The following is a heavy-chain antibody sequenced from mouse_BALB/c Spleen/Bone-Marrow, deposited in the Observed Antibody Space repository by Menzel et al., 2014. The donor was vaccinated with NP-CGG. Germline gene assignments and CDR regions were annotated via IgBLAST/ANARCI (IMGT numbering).Heavy chain of an antibody. CDR1: GYSFTGYF. CDR2: INPYNGDT. J-gene: IGHJ2*01. D-gene: IGHD1-1*01. V-gene: IGHV1-37*01. Sequence: EVQLQQSGPELVKPGASVKISCKASGYSFTGYFMNWVKQSHGKSLEWIGRINPYNGDTFYNRKFKGKATLTVDKSSSTAHMELLSLTSEDSAVYYWGRVYYYGSSYFDYWGQGTTLTVSS. CDR3: GRVYYYGSSYFDY.